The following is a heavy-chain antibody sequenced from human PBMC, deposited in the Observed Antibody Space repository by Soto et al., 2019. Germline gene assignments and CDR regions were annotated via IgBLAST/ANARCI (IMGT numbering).Heavy chain of an antibody. Sequence: ASVKVSCKASGYTFGHFYITWVRQAPGQGLEWMGAISPHNRNTNYAERFRGRVTMTTDTSTTTAYMELRSLRSDDTAVYYCARDEGGYDILTGYYKAHHFDQWGQGALVTVSS. CDR2: ISPHNRNT. V-gene: IGHV1-18*01. D-gene: IGHD3-9*01. CDR1: GYTFGHFY. CDR3: ARDEGGYDILTGYYKAHHFDQ. J-gene: IGHJ4*02.